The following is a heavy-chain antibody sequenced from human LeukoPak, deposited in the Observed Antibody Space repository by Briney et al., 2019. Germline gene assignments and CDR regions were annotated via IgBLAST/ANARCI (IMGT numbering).Heavy chain of an antibody. J-gene: IGHJ6*02. D-gene: IGHD3-10*01. CDR1: GGSISSYY. V-gene: IGHV4-59*01. CDR3: ARDPGSYYYGSGRIYYYGMDV. Sequence: SETLSLTCTVSGGSISSYYWSWIRQPPGKGLEWIGYIYYSGSTNYNPSLKSRVTISVDTSKNQFSLKLSSVTAADTAVYYCARDPGSYYYGSGRIYYYGMDVWGQGTTVTVSS. CDR2: IYYSGST.